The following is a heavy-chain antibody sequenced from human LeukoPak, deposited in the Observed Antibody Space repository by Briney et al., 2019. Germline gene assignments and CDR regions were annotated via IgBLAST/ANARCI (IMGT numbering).Heavy chain of an antibody. CDR2: ISSSSSYI. CDR1: GSTFSSYS. D-gene: IGHD5-12*01. CDR3: ARARLRLVDY. Sequence: PGGSLRLPCAASGSTFSSYSMSWVRQAPGKGLEWVSSISSSSSYIYYADSVKGRFTISRDNAKNSLYLQMNSLRAEDTAVYYCARARLRLVDYWGQGTLVTVSS. J-gene: IGHJ4*02. V-gene: IGHV3-21*01.